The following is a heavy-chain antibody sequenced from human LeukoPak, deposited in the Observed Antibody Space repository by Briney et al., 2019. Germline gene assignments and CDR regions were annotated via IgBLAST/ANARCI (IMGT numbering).Heavy chain of an antibody. V-gene: IGHV3-74*01. CDR2: INTAGST. CDR3: ASFRDTDN. Sequence: GGSLRLSCEVSGLTFSNVWMHWVRQTPGQGLVWVRRINTAGSTVYADPVKGRFTISRDNAKNMVYPQMNSLRTEDTAVYYCASFRDTDNWGRGTMVTVSS. D-gene: IGHD2-21*01. J-gene: IGHJ3*01. CDR1: GLTFSNVW.